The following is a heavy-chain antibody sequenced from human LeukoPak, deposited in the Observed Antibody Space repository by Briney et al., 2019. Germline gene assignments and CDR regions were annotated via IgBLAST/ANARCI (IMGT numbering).Heavy chain of an antibody. Sequence: PSDTLSLTCGVSGYSISSSHWWGWIRQPPGKGLEWIGYIYGDGRTYYNPSLKSRVSMSVDTSKNQFSLKVNSVTAVDTAVYYCARRYITIFGLNRAWFDPWGQGTLVTVSS. CDR3: ARRYITIFGLNRAWFDP. CDR2: IYGDGRT. CDR1: GYSISSSHW. J-gene: IGHJ5*02. V-gene: IGHV4-28*01. D-gene: IGHD3-3*01.